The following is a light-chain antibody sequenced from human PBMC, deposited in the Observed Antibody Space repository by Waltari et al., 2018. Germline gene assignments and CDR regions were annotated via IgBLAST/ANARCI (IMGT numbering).Light chain of an antibody. CDR1: QSVGRY. CDR3: QMYVRLPVT. V-gene: IGKV3-20*01. CDR2: DAS. J-gene: IGKJ1*01. Sequence: EIVLTQSPGTLSLSPGERATLSCRASQSVGRYLAWYKQHHGQAPRLLIYDASTRATGIPDRFSGGGSGTDFSLTISRLEPEDCAVYYCQMYVRLPVTFGQGTKVEI.